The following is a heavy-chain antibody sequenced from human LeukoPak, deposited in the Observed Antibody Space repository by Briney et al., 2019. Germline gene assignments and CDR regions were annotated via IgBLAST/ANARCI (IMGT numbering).Heavy chain of an antibody. CDR3: ARSYGDYAFDP. CDR1: GYSFSSYY. V-gene: IGHV1-46*01. Sequence: GASVKVSCKASGYSFSSYYMHWVRQAPGQGLEWMGIINHSGGSTSYAQKFQGRVTMTRDTSTSTVYMDLSSLRSEDTAVYYCARSYGDYAFDPWGQGTLVTVSS. D-gene: IGHD4-17*01. J-gene: IGHJ5*02. CDR2: INHSGGST.